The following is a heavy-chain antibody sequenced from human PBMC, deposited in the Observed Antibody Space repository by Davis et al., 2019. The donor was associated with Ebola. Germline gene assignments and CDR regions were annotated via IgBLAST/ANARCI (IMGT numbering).Heavy chain of an antibody. J-gene: IGHJ5*02. V-gene: IGHV1-69*04. CDR3: TRDQDYYGSGSHTNWFDP. D-gene: IGHD3-10*01. Sequence: SVKVSCKASGGTFSSYAISWVRQAPGQGLEWMGRIIPILGIANYAQKFQGRVTITADKSTSTAYMELSSLRSEDTAVYYCTRDQDYYGSGSHTNWFDPWGQGTLVTVSS. CDR2: IIPILGIA. CDR1: GGTFSSYA.